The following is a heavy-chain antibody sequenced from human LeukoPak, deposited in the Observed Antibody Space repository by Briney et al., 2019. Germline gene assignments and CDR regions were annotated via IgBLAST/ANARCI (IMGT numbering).Heavy chain of an antibody. D-gene: IGHD3-3*01. Sequence: SETLSLTCTVSGGSINSYYWGWIRQPPGKGLEWIGYIYYSGSTDYNPSLKSRVTISVDTPKNQFSLKLSSVTAADTAVYYCARALDDFWSGYYWDYWGQGTLVTVSS. J-gene: IGHJ4*02. CDR2: IYYSGST. CDR1: GGSINSYY. CDR3: ARALDDFWSGYYWDY. V-gene: IGHV4-59*01.